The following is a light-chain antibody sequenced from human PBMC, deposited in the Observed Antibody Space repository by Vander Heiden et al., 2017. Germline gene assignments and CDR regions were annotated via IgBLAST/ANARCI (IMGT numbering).Light chain of an antibody. J-gene: IGKJ3*01. CDR3: QEFGSS. CDR2: GAS. V-gene: IGKV3-20*01. Sequence: IVLTQSPGTLSLSPGERATLSCRASQSVSTYLAWYQQKPGQAPRLLIYGASRRATGIPDRFSGSGSGTDFTLTISRLEPEDFAVYYCQEFGSSFGHGTKVDIK. CDR1: QSVSTY.